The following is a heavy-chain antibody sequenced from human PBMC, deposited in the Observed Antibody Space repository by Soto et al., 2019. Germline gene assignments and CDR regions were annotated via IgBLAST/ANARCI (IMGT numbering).Heavy chain of an antibody. CDR1: GYTFTVCY. J-gene: IGHJ4*02. CDR3: ARDLAKGGGSAGFDY. D-gene: IGHD1-26*01. Sequence: ASVKVSCKASGYTFTVCYMHWVRQAPGQGLEWMGWINPKSGGTMYPQKFQGRVTMTWDTSISTAYMALTRLRSDDTAVYYCARDLAKGGGSAGFDYWGQGTLVTVSS. CDR2: INPKSGGT. V-gene: IGHV1-2*02.